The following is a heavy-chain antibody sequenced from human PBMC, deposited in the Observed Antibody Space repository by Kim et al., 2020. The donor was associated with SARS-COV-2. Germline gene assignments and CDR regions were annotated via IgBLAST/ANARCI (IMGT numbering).Heavy chain of an antibody. Sequence: SETLSLTCTVSGGSISSYYWSWIRQPPGKGLEWIGYIYYSGSTNYNPSLKSRVTISVDTSKNQFSLKLSSVTAADTAVYYCARGGLRYFEIDYWGQGTLVTVSS. CDR1: GGSISSYY. V-gene: IGHV4-59*01. J-gene: IGHJ4*02. D-gene: IGHD3-9*01. CDR3: ARGGLRYFEIDY. CDR2: IYYSGST.